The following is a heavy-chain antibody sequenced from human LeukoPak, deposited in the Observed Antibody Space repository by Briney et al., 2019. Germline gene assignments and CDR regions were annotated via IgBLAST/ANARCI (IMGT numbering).Heavy chain of an antibody. J-gene: IGHJ6*03. CDR3: ARGDGYYYYYYMDV. CDR1: GYTFTSNY. CDR2: INPSGGYT. V-gene: IGHV1-46*01. Sequence: ASVKVSCKASGYTFTSNYIHWVRQAPVQGLEWMGVINPSGGYTTFAKNFQGRVTMTTDTSTSTAYMELRSLRSDDTAVYYCARGDGYYYYYYMDVWGKGTTVTVSS.